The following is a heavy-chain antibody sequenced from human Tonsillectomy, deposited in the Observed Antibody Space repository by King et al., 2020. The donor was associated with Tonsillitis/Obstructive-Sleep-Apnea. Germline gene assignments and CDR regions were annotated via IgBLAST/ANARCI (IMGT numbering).Heavy chain of an antibody. V-gene: IGHV3-30*04. J-gene: IGHJ4*02. CDR1: GFSFSSYP. CDR3: ARSYGGSGVEY. CDR2: ISNDGSDK. D-gene: IGHD4-23*01. Sequence: VQLVESGGGVVQSGRPLRLSCAASGFSFSSYPMHWVRQAPGKGLEWLVVISNDGSDKYYADSVKGRFTIARDNSNNTLYLQMNSLRAEDTAVYYCARSYGGSGVEYWGQGTLVTVSS.